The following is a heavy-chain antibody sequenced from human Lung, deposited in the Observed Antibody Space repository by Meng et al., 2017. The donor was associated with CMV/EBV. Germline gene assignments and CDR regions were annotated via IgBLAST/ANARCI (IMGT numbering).Heavy chain of an antibody. CDR2: INWNGGSS. CDR1: GFPFDDYG. D-gene: IGHD3-10*01. CDR3: ARDSYYYGSGDY. J-gene: IGHJ4*02. V-gene: IGHV3-20*04. Sequence: GEXXKIPCAASGFPFDDYGISWVRQAPGEGVEWVSGINWNGGSSGYADSVKGRFTIPRDNAKNSLYLQMKSLRAEDTALYYCARDSYYYGSGDYWGQGTLVTVSS.